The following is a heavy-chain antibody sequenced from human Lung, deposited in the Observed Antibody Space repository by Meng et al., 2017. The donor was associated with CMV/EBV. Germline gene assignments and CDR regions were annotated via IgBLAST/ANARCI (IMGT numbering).Heavy chain of an antibody. J-gene: IGHJ4*02. V-gene: IGHV1-69*05. D-gene: IGHD2-2*01. CDR1: GGTFSSYA. Sequence: SVXVSCKASGGTFSSYAISWVRQAPGQGLEWMGGIIPIFGTANYAQKFQGRVTITTDESTSTAYMELSSLRSEDTAVYYCARSANIVVVPAARHYVDYWXQGTLVTVSS. CDR2: IIPIFGTA. CDR3: ARSANIVVVPAARHYVDY.